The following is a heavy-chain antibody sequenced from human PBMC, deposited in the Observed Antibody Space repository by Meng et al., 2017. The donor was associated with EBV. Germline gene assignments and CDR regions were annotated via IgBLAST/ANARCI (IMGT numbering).Heavy chain of an antibody. CDR2: VNHAGRT. V-gene: IGHV4-34*01. J-gene: IGHJ4*02. Sequence: QWWPWLLHPSETPSRTCGLSGDAFIGYYCSWVRQSPGKGLEWIGEVNHAGRTNFNPSLKSRVSISLDTSKNQFSLKLNSVTVADTAVYYCAEGRGTFDYWGLGTLVTVSS. CDR3: AEGRGTFDY. CDR1: GDAFIGYY.